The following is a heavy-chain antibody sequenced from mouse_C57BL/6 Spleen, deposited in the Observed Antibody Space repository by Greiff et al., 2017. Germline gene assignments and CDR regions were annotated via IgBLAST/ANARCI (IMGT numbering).Heavy chain of an antibody. CDR3: ARAGAFDY. CDR2: INPNNGGP. V-gene: IGHV1-26*01. CDR1: GYTFTDYY. J-gene: IGHJ2*01. Sequence: EVQLQQSGPELVKPGASVKISCKASGYTFTDYYLNWVKPSHGKSLEWIGDINPNNGGPSYNQTFTGKVTSTVDKSSSTAYMELRSLTSEDSSVYYCARAGAFDYWGQGTTRTVSA.